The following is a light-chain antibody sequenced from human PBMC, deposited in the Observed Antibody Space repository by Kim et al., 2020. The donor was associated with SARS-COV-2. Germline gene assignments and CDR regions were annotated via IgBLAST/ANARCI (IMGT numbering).Light chain of an antibody. CDR3: QQYNNYSWT. V-gene: IGKV1-5*03. CDR1: QSINNW. J-gene: IGKJ1*01. Sequence: DIQMTQSPSTLSASVGDRVTITCRASQSINNWLAWYQQNPGKAPKLLIYKASSLESGVPSRFSGSGSGTEFTLTISSLQPDDFATYYCQQYNNYSWTFGQGTKVDIK. CDR2: KAS.